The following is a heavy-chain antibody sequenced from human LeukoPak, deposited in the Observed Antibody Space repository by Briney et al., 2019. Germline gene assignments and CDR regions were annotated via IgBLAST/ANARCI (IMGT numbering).Heavy chain of an antibody. Sequence: ASVKVSCKASGYTFTSYYLHWVRQAPGQGLEWMGIINPRSGSTTYAQEFQGRVTMTTDTSTSTAYMELRSLRSDDTAVYYCARGPGGSGWYRRYYFDYWGQGTLVTVSS. CDR2: INPRSGST. D-gene: IGHD6-19*01. J-gene: IGHJ4*02. V-gene: IGHV1-46*01. CDR1: GYTFTSYY. CDR3: ARGPGGSGWYRRYYFDY.